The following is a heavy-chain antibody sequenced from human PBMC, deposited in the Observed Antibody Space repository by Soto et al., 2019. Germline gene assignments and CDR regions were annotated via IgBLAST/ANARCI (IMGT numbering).Heavy chain of an antibody. CDR1: GFSLSNARMG. D-gene: IGHD2-15*01. V-gene: IGHV2-26*01. Sequence: GSGPTLVNPTETLTLTCTVSGFSLSNARMGVSWIRQPPGKALEWLAHIFSNDEKSYSTSLKSRLTISKDTSKSQVVLTMTNMDPVDTATYYCARINVVVVAATGRRGWFDPWGQGTLVTVSS. CDR2: IFSNDEK. CDR3: ARINVVVVAATGRRGWFDP. J-gene: IGHJ5*02.